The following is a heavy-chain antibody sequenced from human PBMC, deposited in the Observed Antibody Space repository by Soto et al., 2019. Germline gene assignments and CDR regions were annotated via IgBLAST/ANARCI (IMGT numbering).Heavy chain of an antibody. J-gene: IGHJ4*02. V-gene: IGHV1-24*01. CDR3: ATRGTRWLQSPFDY. D-gene: IGHD1-1*01. Sequence: QVQVVQSGAEVKKPGASVKVSCKVSGYTLTDLAMLWVRQAPGKGLEWVGGFDPEDGETIYAQKFQGRVTMTEDTSTDTAYMELSSLRSEDTAVYYCATRGTRWLQSPFDYWGQGTLVTVSS. CDR2: FDPEDGET. CDR1: GYTLTDLA.